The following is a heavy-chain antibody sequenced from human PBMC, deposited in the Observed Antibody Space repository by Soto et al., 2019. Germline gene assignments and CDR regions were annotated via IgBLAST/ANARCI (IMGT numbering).Heavy chain of an antibody. CDR1: GGSISSYY. J-gene: IGHJ3*02. V-gene: IGHV4-59*01. Sequence: QVQLQESGPGLVKPSETLSLTCTVSGGSISSYYWSWIRQPPGKGLEWIGYIYYSGSTNYNPSLKSRVTISVDTSKNQFSLKLSSVTAADTAVYYCARDPAQDAFDIWGQGTMVTVSS. CDR2: IYYSGST. CDR3: ARDPAQDAFDI.